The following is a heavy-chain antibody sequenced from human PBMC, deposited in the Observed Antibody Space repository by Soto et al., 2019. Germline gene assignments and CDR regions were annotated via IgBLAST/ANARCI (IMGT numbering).Heavy chain of an antibody. CDR1: GYTFTTYG. CDR2: INTFNGNT. CDR3: ARDADLITLVSPSGVY. D-gene: IGHD3-10*01. V-gene: IGHV1-18*01. J-gene: IGHJ4*02. Sequence: QVQLVQSGAEVKKPGASVKVSCKASGYTFTTYGINWVRQAPGQGLEWMGWINTFNGNTNYAQKLQGRVTMTTDTSTSIAYMELRSLRADDTAVYYCARDADLITLVSPSGVYWGQGTLVTVSS.